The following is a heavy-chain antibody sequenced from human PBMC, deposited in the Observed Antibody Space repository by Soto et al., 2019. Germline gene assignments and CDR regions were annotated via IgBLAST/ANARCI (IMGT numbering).Heavy chain of an antibody. Sequence: PSETLSLTCTVSGGSISSGGYYWSWIRQHPGKGLEWIGYIYYSGSTYYNPSLKSRVTISVDTSKNQFSLKLSSVTAADTAVYYCARQKVTTAFYYYGMDVWGQGTTVTVSS. V-gene: IGHV4-31*03. CDR3: ARQKVTTAFYYYGMDV. CDR1: GGSISSGGYY. D-gene: IGHD4-17*01. CDR2: IYYSGST. J-gene: IGHJ6*02.